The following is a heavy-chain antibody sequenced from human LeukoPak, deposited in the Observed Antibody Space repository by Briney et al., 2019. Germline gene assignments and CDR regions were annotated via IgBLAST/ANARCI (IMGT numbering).Heavy chain of an antibody. D-gene: IGHD6-13*01. J-gene: IGHJ4*02. CDR1: GLTFSGSA. CDR2: ISYDGSNK. Sequence: GGSLRLSCAASGLTFSGSAMHWVRQAPGKRLEWVAVISYDGSNKYYADSVKGRFTISRDNSKTTLYLQMNSLRIEDTAVYYCARAQGIAAASDYWGQGTLVTVSS. CDR3: ARAQGIAAASDY. V-gene: IGHV3-30*04.